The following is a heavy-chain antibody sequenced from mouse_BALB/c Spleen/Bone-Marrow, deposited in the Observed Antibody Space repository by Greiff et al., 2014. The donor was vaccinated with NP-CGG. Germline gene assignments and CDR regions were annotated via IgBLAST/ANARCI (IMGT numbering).Heavy chain of an antibody. CDR3: AAPYYAGTYAPFDY. CDR2: ILPGSGST. Sequence: QVQLKESGAELMKPGASVKISCKATGYTFSSYWIEWVKQRPGHGLEWIGEILPGSGSTNYNEKFKGKATFTADTSSSTAYVQLSSLTSEDSAVYYCAAPYYAGTYAPFDYWGQGTTLTVSS. V-gene: IGHV1-9*01. CDR1: GYTFSSYW. D-gene: IGHD1-1*01. J-gene: IGHJ2*01.